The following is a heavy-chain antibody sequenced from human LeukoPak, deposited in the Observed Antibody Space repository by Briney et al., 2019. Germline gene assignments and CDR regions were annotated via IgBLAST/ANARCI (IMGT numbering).Heavy chain of an antibody. CDR1: GFTFSSYG. V-gene: IGHV3-30*18. CDR3: AKVAYGYSYGYVDY. J-gene: IGHJ4*02. Sequence: GSLRLSCAASGFTFSSYGMHWARQAPGKGLEWVAVISYDGSNKYYADSVKGRFTISRDNSKNTLYLQMNSLRAEDTAVYYCAKVAYGYSYGYVDYWGQGTLVTVSS. CDR2: ISYDGSNK. D-gene: IGHD5-18*01.